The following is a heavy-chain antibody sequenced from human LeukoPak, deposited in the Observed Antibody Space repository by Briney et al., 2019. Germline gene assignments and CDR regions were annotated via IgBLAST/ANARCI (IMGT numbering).Heavy chain of an antibody. CDR1: GGSISSGDYY. CDR3: ARDVTITLSMDV. D-gene: IGHD3-9*01. J-gene: IGHJ6*02. V-gene: IGHV4-39*07. Sequence: PSETLSLTCTVSGGSISSGDYYWSWIRQPPGKGLEWIGEINHSGSTNYNPSLKSRVTISVDTSKNQFSLKLSSVTAADTAVYYCARDVTITLSMDVWGQGTTVTVSS. CDR2: INHSGST.